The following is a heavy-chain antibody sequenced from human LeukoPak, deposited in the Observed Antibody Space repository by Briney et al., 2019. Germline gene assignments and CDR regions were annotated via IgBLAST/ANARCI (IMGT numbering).Heavy chain of an antibody. CDR3: VKGSLGGFVDY. V-gene: IGHV1-2*02. CDR1: GGTFSSYA. J-gene: IGHJ4*02. CDR2: INPNSGGT. D-gene: IGHD1-26*01. Sequence: ASVKVSCKASGGTFSSYAISWVRQAPGQGLEWMGWINPNSGGTNYAQKFQGRVTMTRDTSISTAYMELSRLRSDDTAVYYCVKGSLGGFVDYWGQGTLVTVSS.